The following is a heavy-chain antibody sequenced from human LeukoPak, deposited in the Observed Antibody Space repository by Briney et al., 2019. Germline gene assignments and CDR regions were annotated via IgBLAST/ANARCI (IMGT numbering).Heavy chain of an antibody. CDR3: ARAGSGFDAFDI. J-gene: IGHJ3*02. Sequence: ASVKVSCKASGYTFTSYGISWVRQAPGQGLEWMGGIIPIFGTANYAQKFQGRVTITTDESTSTAYMELSSLRSEDTAVYYCARAGSGFDAFDIWGQGTMVTVSS. CDR1: GYTFTSYG. CDR2: IIPIFGTA. V-gene: IGHV1-69*05. D-gene: IGHD3-10*01.